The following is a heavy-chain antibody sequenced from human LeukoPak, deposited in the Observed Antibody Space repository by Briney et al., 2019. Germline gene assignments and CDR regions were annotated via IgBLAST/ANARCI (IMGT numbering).Heavy chain of an antibody. V-gene: IGHV4-34*01. CDR2: INHSGST. CDR1: GGSFSGYY. J-gene: IGHJ6*03. Sequence: PSETLSLTCAVYGGSFSGYYWSWIRQPPGKGLEWIGEINHSGSTKYNTSLKSRVTISVDTSNNQFSLKVTSVTAADTAVYYCARGTRGYSFGYGYNYYYYMDVWGKGTTVTVSS. CDR3: ARGTRGYSFGYGYNYYYYMDV. D-gene: IGHD5-18*01.